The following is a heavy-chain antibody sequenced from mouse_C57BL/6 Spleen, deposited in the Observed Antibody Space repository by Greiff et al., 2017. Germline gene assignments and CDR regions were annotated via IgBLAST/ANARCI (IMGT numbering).Heavy chain of an antibody. D-gene: IGHD1-1*01. CDR1: GYTFTSYT. CDR3: ITTVVAR. Sequence: VKLQESGAELARPGASVKMSCKASGYTFTSYTMHWVNQRPGQGLEWIGYINPSSGYTKYNQKFKDKAPLTADKSSSTAYMQLSSLPSEDSEVYYCITTVVARWGQGTTLTDSS. CDR2: INPSSGYT. J-gene: IGHJ2*01. V-gene: IGHV1-4*01.